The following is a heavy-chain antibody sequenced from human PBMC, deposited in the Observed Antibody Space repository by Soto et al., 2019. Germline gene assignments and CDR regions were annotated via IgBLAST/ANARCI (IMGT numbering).Heavy chain of an antibody. CDR2: IVVGSGNT. V-gene: IGHV1-58*01. J-gene: IGHJ4*02. CDR1: GFTFTSSA. D-gene: IGHD6-19*01. Sequence: SVKVSCKASGFTFTSSAVQWVRQARGQRLEWIGWIVVGSGNTNYAQKFQERVTITRDMSTSTAYMELSSLRSEDTAVFYCAKERSSGWSFDYWGQGTLVTVSS. CDR3: AKERSSGWSFDY.